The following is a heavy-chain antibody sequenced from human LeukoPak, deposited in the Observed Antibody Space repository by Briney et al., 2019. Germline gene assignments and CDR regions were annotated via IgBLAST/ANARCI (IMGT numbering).Heavy chain of an antibody. J-gene: IGHJ4*02. V-gene: IGHV3-66*04. CDR1: GFIASNKY. CDR2: IRSDGTT. Sequence: GGSLRLSCAASGFIASNKYMRWVRQAPGKGLEWVSTIRSDGTTDYADSVKGRFTISRDDSKNTVYLQMDSLRVEDTAVYSCARRRGGYGEGELDYWGQGTLVTVSS. CDR3: ARRRGGYGEGELDY. D-gene: IGHD4-17*01.